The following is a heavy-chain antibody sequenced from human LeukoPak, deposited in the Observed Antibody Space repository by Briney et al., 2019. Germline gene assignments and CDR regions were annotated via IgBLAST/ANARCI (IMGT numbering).Heavy chain of an antibody. V-gene: IGHV3-7*04. Sequence: GGSLRLSCAASGFTFSTYWMSWVRQAPGKGLEWVANIKEDGSAKYYVDSVKGRFTISRDNAKNSPYLQMNSLRAEDTAVYYCARDYDGVRGHWWGQGTLVTVSS. J-gene: IGHJ4*02. CDR3: ARDYDGVRGHW. D-gene: IGHD2-8*01. CDR2: IKEDGSAK. CDR1: GFTFSTYW.